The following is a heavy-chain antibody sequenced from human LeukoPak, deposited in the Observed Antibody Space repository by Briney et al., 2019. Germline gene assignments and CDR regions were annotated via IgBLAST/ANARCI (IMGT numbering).Heavy chain of an antibody. CDR3: ARRSSSQPPNY. V-gene: IGHV4-39*01. CDR2: MSYSGST. Sequence: PSGTLSLTCTVSGGSISSIIYFGGWIRQPPGRVREWVGSMSYSGSTYYNPSLKSRVTISVDTSKNQFSLKLSSVTAADTAVYYCARRSSSQPPNYWGQGTLVTVSS. CDR1: GGSISSIIYF. D-gene: IGHD6-13*01. J-gene: IGHJ4*02.